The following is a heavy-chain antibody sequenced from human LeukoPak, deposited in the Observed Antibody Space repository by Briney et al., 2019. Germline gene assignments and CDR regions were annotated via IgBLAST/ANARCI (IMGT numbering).Heavy chain of an antibody. D-gene: IGHD1-14*01. CDR3: ARRSSNQNVFDI. V-gene: IGHV4-4*07. CDR1: GDSISSYD. CDR2: VYISGTT. J-gene: IGHJ3*02. Sequence: TSETLSLTCTVSGDSISSYDWSWIRLPAGKGLEWIGRVYISGTTNYNPSLKSRVTMSVDTSKNQFSLKLSSVTAADTGMYYCARRSSNQNVFDIWGQGTMVTVSS.